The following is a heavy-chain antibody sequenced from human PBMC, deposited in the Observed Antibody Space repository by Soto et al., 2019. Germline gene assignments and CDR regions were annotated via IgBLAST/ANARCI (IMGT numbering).Heavy chain of an antibody. CDR3: AKVSERESLDYFDY. CDR2: ISGSGGST. CDR1: GFTFSSYA. D-gene: IGHD3-10*01. J-gene: IGHJ4*02. Sequence: PGGSLRLSCAASGFTFSSYAMSWVRQAPGKGLERVSAISGSGGSTYYADSVKGRFTISRDNSKNTLYLQMDSLRAEDTAVYYCAKVSERESLDYFDYWGQGTLVTVSS. V-gene: IGHV3-23*01.